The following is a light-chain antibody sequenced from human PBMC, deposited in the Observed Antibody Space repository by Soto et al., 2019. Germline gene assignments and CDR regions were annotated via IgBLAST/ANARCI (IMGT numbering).Light chain of an antibody. J-gene: IGKJ1*01. V-gene: IGKV3-15*01. CDR2: GAS. Sequence: EIVMTQSPATLSVSPGERATLSCRASQSVSSNLAWYQQKPGQAPRLLIYGASTRATGFPARFSGSGSGTEFILTISSLQSEDFAVYYCQQYSDWSTFGQGTKVEI. CDR1: QSVSSN. CDR3: QQYSDWST.